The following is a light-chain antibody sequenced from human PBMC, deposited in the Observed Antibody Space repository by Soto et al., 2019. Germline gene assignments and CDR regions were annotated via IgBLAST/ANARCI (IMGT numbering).Light chain of an antibody. CDR3: SSYGGSNNYV. CDR2: EVF. CDR1: SSDIGGYDF. V-gene: IGLV2-8*01. Sequence: QSALTQPPSASGSPGQSVTLSCTGTSSDIGGYDFVSWYQQHPGKAPKLIIYEVFQRPSGVPDRFSGSKSGNTASLTVSGLQTEDEGDYYCSSYGGSNNYVFGTGTKLTVL. J-gene: IGLJ1*01.